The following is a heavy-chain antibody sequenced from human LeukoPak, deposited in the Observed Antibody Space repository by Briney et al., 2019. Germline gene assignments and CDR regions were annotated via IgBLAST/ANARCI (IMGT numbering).Heavy chain of an antibody. CDR1: GGSISSDY. J-gene: IGHJ4*02. CDR3: ARLSGYSSGHYYSDY. Sequence: SENLSLTCTVSGGSISSDYWSWIRQPPGKGLEWIGYIYYRGSTNYNPSLKSRVTISVDTSKNQFSLKLSSVTAADTAVYYCARLSGYSSGHYYSDYWGQGTLVTVSS. CDR2: IYYRGST. V-gene: IGHV4-59*01. D-gene: IGHD3-22*01.